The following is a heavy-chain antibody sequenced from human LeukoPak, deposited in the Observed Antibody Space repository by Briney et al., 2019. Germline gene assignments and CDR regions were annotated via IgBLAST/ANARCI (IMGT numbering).Heavy chain of an antibody. J-gene: IGHJ3*02. CDR2: IYYSGGT. CDR3: ARDRGSSSSEFDI. V-gene: IGHV4-59*01. CDR1: GGSISSYY. Sequence: SETLSLTCTVSGGSISSYYWSWIRQPPGKGLEWIGYIYYSGGTNYNPSLKSRVTISVDTSKNQFSLKLSSVTAADTAVYYCARDRGSSSSEFDIWGQGTMVTVSS. D-gene: IGHD6-6*01.